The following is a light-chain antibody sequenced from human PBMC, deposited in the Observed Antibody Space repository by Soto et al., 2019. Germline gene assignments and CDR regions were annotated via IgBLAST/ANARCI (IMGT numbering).Light chain of an antibody. J-gene: IGKJ1*01. Sequence: DIQMTQSPSSLSASVGDRVTITCRASQGIGNDLGWYQQKPGKAPKRLIYATSSLQSGVPSRFSGSGSGTEFTLTISSLQPEDFATYFCLQHNTYPRTFGQG. CDR3: LQHNTYPRT. V-gene: IGKV1-17*01. CDR2: ATS. CDR1: QGIGND.